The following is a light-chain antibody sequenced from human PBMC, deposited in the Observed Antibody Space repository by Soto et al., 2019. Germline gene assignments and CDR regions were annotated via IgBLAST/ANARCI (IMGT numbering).Light chain of an antibody. CDR3: QQYGSSTGT. CDR2: GAS. CDR1: QSVSSSY. V-gene: IGKV3-20*01. J-gene: IGKJ1*01. Sequence: EIVLTQSPGTLSLSPGERATLSCRASQSVSSSYLAWYQQKPGQAPRLLIYGASSRATGIPDRLSGSGSGTDFTLTICRLEPEDFAVYYCQQYGSSTGTFGQGTKV.